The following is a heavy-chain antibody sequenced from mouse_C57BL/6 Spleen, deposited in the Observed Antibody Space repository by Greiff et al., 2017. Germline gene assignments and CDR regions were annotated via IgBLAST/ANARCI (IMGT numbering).Heavy chain of an antibody. J-gene: IGHJ4*01. V-gene: IGHV1-74*01. CDR1: GYTFTSYW. Sequence: VQLQQPGAALVQPGASVKVSCKASGYTFTSYWMHWVKKRPGQGLEWIGRINPSDGNTNYTQKFKGKVTLTVDKSTNTVYLQLSSLTSEDTAVYYCAICDYDDYDMDYRGQGTSVT. CDR3: AICDYDDYDMDY. D-gene: IGHD2-4*01. CDR2: INPSDGNT.